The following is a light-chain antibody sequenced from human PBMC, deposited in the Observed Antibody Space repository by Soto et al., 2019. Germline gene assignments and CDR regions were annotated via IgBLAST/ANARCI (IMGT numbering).Light chain of an antibody. Sequence: QSALTQVASVSGSPGQSITISCTATSSDVGGHDYVSWYLQHPGKAPKLLIYEAFNRPSGVSDRFSGSKSGSTASLTISGLQAEDEGDYYCSSFTSTNTWVFGGATKVTVL. CDR3: SSFTSTNTWV. CDR2: EAF. V-gene: IGLV2-14*01. CDR1: SSDVGGHDY. J-gene: IGLJ3*02.